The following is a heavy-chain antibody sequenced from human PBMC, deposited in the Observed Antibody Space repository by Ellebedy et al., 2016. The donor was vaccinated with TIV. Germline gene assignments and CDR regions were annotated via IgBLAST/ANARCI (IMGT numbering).Heavy chain of an antibody. CDR1: GFTFSSYT. Sequence: GESLKISCAASGFTFSSYTMNWVRQAPGKGLEWVSSTSSSGANTHYADSVKGRFTISRDNAKNSLYPAMTSLRAEDAAVYYFERRRLTAIPYGMDVWGQGTTVTVSS. V-gene: IGHV3-21*06. CDR3: ERRRLTAIPYGMDV. J-gene: IGHJ6*02. D-gene: IGHD1-20*01. CDR2: TSSSGANT.